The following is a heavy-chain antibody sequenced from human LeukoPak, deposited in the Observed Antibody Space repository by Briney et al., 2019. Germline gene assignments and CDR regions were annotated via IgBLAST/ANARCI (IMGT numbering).Heavy chain of an antibody. J-gene: IGHJ4*02. Sequence: SQTLSLTCTVSGGSISSGSDYWTWIRQPAGKGLEWIGRVYPSGSANYNSSLKSRLTISVDTSKNQFSLKLSSVTAADTAVYYCARLSVGATHYFDYWGQGTLVTVSS. D-gene: IGHD1-26*01. V-gene: IGHV4-61*02. CDR1: GGSISSGSDY. CDR3: ARLSVGATHYFDY. CDR2: VYPSGSA.